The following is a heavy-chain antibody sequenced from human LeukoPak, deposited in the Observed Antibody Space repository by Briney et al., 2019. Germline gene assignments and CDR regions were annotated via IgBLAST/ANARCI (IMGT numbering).Heavy chain of an antibody. CDR3: ARQAKEYYYYYGMDV. Sequence: GESLKISFKGSGYRFTSYWIGWVRQMPGKGLEWMGIIYPGDSDTRYSPSFQGQVTISADKSISTAYLQWSSLKASDTAMYYCARQAKEYYYYYGMDVWGQGTTVTVSS. CDR2: IYPGDSDT. V-gene: IGHV5-51*01. CDR1: GYRFTSYW. J-gene: IGHJ6*02.